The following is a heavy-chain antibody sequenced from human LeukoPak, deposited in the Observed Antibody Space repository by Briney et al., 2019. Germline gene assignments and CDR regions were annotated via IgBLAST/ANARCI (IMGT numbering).Heavy chain of an antibody. CDR3: ARGKYGYTSGWQIPDY. CDR2: IGISGGT. D-gene: IGHD6-19*01. CDR1: GFTFSGCD. V-gene: IGHV3-13*01. Sequence: GGSLRLSCAASGFTFSGCDMHWVRQPTGRGLEWDSSIGISGGTYYRDSVKGRFTVSREDAKNSLYLQLNNLRAGDTAVFYCARGKYGYTSGWQIPDYWGQGTLVTVSS. J-gene: IGHJ4*02.